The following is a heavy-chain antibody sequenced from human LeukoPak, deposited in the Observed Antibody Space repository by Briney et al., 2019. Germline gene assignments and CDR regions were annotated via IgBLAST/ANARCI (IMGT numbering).Heavy chain of an antibody. Sequence: AGGSLRLSCAASGFTFSSYWMTWIRQAPGKGLEWVANIKQDGSEKYYVDSVKGRFTNSRDNAKNSLYLQMNSLRAEDTAVYYCARDTGGGYSCYDCWGQGTLVTVSS. V-gene: IGHV3-7*01. CDR3: ARDTGGGYSCYDC. CDR2: IKQDGSEK. D-gene: IGHD5-18*01. J-gene: IGHJ4*02. CDR1: GFTFSSYW.